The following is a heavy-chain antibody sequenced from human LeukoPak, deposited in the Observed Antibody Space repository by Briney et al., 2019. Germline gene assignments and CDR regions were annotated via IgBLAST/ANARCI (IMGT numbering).Heavy chain of an antibody. CDR1: GYTFTSYG. CDR2: ISAYNGNT. D-gene: IGHD3-22*01. CDR3: ARDLLLSYYYDTSGRPRFDY. Sequence: ASVRVSCKASGYTFTSYGISWVRQAPGQGLEWMGWISAYNGNTNYAQKLQGRVTMTTDTSTSTAYMELRSLRSDDTAVYYCARDLLLSYYYDTSGRPRFDYWGQGTLVTVSS. J-gene: IGHJ4*02. V-gene: IGHV1-18*01.